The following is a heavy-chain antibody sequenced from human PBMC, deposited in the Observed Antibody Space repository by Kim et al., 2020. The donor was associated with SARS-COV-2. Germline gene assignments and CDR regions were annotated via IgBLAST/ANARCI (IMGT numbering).Heavy chain of an antibody. V-gene: IGHV1-46*01. CDR1: GYTFTTYY. CDR3: SRSKYYGSGSCPAY. J-gene: IGHJ4*02. Sequence: ASVKVSCKASGYTFTTYYIHWVRQAPGQGLECVGIVNTDGGSTSYAQKFQGRVTMTRDRSTSTVYMDMSRLTSEDTAVYYCSRSKYYGSGSCPAYWGQGT. D-gene: IGHD3-10*01. CDR2: VNTDGGST.